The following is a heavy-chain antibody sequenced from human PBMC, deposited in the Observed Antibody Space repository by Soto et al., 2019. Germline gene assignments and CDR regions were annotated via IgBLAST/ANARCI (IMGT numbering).Heavy chain of an antibody. CDR1: GYTFTSYD. V-gene: IGHV1-8*01. CDR3: ARGPISNGVCY. Sequence: GATVKVSCKASGYTFTSYDINWVRQATGQGLEWMGWMNPNSGNTGYAQKFQGRVTMTRNTSISTAYMELSSLRSEGTAVYYCARGPISNGVCYWGQGTLVTVSS. J-gene: IGHJ4*02. CDR2: MNPNSGNT. D-gene: IGHD2-8*01.